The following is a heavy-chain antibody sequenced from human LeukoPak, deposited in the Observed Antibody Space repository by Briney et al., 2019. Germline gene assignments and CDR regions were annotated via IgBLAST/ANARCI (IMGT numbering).Heavy chain of an antibody. V-gene: IGHV4-39*01. CDR1: GGSISSSSYY. J-gene: IGHJ4*02. CDR2: IYYSGST. CDR3: ARHDCSGGSCYSDY. D-gene: IGHD2-15*01. Sequence: PSETLSLTCTVSGGSISSSSYYWGWIRQPPGKGLEWIGSIYYSGSTYYNPSLKSRATISVDTSKNQFSLKLSSVTAADTAVYYCARHDCSGGSCYSDYWGQGTLVTVSS.